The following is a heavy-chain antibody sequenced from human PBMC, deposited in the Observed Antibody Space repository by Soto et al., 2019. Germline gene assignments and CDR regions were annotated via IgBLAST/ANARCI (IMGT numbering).Heavy chain of an antibody. V-gene: IGHV3-13*01. D-gene: IGHD6-19*01. CDR3: ARGDSSGWAGGFDI. CDR1: GFTFSSYD. J-gene: IGHJ3*02. Sequence: GGSLRLSCAASGFTFSSYDMHWVRQATGKGLEWVSAIGTAGDTYYPGSVKGRFTISRENAKNSLYLRMNSLRAGDTAVYYCARGDSSGWAGGFDIWGQGTMVTVSS. CDR2: IGTAGDT.